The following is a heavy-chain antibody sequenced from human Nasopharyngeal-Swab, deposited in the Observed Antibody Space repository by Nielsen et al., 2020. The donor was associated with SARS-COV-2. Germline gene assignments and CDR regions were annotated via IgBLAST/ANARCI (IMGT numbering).Heavy chain of an antibody. Sequence: GESLKISCAASGFTFSSYSMNWVRQAPGKGLEWVAVISYDGSNKYYADSVKGRFTISRDNSKNTLYLQMDSLRAEDTAVYYCARGRYCSTTSCYAAYYYHYVDVWDKGTMVTVSS. J-gene: IGHJ6*03. CDR1: GFTFSSYS. CDR3: ARGRYCSTTSCYAAYYYHYVDV. CDR2: ISYDGSNK. D-gene: IGHD2-2*01. V-gene: IGHV3-30*03.